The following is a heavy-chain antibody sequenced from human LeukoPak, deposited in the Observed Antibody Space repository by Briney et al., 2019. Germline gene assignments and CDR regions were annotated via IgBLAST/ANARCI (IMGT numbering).Heavy chain of an antibody. D-gene: IGHD4-17*01. CDR2: IYGSGYT. CDR1: GGSISGWY. J-gene: IGHJ3*02. CDR3: ARDRYGDYLDAFDI. Sequence: SETLSLTCTVSGGSISGWYWSWIRQPPGKGLEWIGYIYGSGYTNYNPSLKSRVTMSVDTSKNQFSLKLSSVTAADTAVYYCARDRYGDYLDAFDIWGQGTMVTVSS. V-gene: IGHV4-59*12.